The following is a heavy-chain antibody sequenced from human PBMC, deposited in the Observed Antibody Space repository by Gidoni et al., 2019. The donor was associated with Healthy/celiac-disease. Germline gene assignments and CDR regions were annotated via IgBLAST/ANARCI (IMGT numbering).Heavy chain of an antibody. CDR2: ISGSGGST. D-gene: IGHD1-26*01. J-gene: IGHJ4*02. V-gene: IGHV3-23*01. CDR1: GFTFSSFA. CDR3: AKREGYSGSY. Sequence: EVQLLESGGGLVQPGGSLSLPCAASGFTFSSFAMSWVRQAPGTGLEWVSAISGSGGSTYYADSVKGRFTISRDNSKNTLYLQMNSLRAEDTAVYYCAKREGYSGSYWGQGTLVTVSS.